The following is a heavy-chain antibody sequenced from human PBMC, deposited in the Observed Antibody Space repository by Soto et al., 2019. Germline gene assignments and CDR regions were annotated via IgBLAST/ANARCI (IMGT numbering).Heavy chain of an antibody. D-gene: IGHD2-2*01. J-gene: IGHJ6*02. CDR2: ISAYNGNT. V-gene: IGHV1-18*01. CDR3: AIECSSTSCYDYYYYGMDV. CDR1: GYTFTSYG. Sequence: ASVKVSCKASGYTFTSYGISWVRQAPGQGLERMVWISAYNGNTNYAQKLQGRATMTTDTSTSTAYMELRSLRSDDTAVYYCAIECSSTSCYDYYYYGMDVWGQGTTVTVSS.